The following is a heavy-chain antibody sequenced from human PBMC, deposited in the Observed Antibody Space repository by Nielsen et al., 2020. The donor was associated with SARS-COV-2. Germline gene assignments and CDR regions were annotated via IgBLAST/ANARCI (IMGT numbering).Heavy chain of an antibody. V-gene: IGHV1-8*01. J-gene: IGHJ4*02. CDR3: ARRADYYDSSAYYY. Sequence: ASVKVSCMASGYTFTSYDINWVRQATGQGLEWMGWMNPNSGNTGYAQKFKGRVTMTRDTSISTAYMELSSLTSEDTAVYYCARRADYYDSSAYYYWGQGILVTVSS. CDR1: GYTFTSYD. D-gene: IGHD3-22*01. CDR2: MNPNSGNT.